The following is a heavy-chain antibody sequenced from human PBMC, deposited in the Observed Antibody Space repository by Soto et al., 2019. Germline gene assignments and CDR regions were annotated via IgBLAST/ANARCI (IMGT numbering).Heavy chain of an antibody. CDR1: GYTFTSYD. V-gene: IGHV1-8*01. Sequence: ASVKVSCKASGYTFTSYDINWVRQATGQGLEWMGRMNPNSGNTGYAQKFQGRVTMTRNTSISTAYMELSSLRSEDTAVYYCARVLDSGSYYYYYYYGMDVWGQGTTVTVSS. CDR3: ARVLDSGSYYYYYYYGMDV. CDR2: MNPNSGNT. D-gene: IGHD1-26*01. J-gene: IGHJ6*02.